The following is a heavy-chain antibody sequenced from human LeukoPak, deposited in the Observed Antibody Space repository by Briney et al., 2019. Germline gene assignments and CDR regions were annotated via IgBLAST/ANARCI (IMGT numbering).Heavy chain of an antibody. CDR1: GGSISSYY. V-gene: IGHV4-4*07. CDR2: IYTSGNT. Sequence: SETLSLTCTVSGGSISSYYWSWIRQPAGKGLEWIGRIYTSGNTNYNPSLKSRVTISVDTSKNQFSLKLSSVTAADTAVYYCARDGGIVVVPAADYYYYYMDVWGKGTTVTVSS. J-gene: IGHJ6*03. CDR3: ARDGGIVVVPAADYYYYYMDV. D-gene: IGHD2-2*01.